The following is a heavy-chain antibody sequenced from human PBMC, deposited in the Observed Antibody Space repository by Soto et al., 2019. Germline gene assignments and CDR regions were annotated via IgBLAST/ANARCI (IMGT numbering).Heavy chain of an antibody. D-gene: IGHD3-9*01. Sequence: GGSLRLSCAASGFTFSSYGMHWVRQAPGKGLEWVAVISYDGSNKYYADSVKGRFTISRDNSKNTLYLQMNSLRAEDTAVYYCAKGLAQLHLDYWGQGTLVTVSS. CDR3: AKGLAQLHLDY. V-gene: IGHV3-30*18. J-gene: IGHJ4*02. CDR2: ISYDGSNK. CDR1: GFTFSSYG.